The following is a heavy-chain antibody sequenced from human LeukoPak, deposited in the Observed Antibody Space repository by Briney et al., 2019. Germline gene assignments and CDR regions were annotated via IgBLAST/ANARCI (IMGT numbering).Heavy chain of an antibody. Sequence: GGSLRLSCAASGFTFSSYSMNWVRQAPGKGLEWVSSISSSSSYIYYADSVKGRFTISRDSAKNSLYLQMNSLRAEDTAVYYCARVYSSGWYGAFDIWGQGTMVTVSS. D-gene: IGHD6-19*01. CDR3: ARVYSSGWYGAFDI. CDR1: GFTFSSYS. CDR2: ISSSSSYI. J-gene: IGHJ3*02. V-gene: IGHV3-21*01.